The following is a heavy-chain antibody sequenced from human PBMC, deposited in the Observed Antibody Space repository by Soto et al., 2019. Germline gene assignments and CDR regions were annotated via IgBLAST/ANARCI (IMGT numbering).Heavy chain of an antibody. CDR1: GYSVSSNTAF. CDR3: ASSHDILTGPLYS. Sequence: SHTLSLTCVIAGYSVSSNTAFWTCISQSPSRGLEWLGRTYYSSNLYKDYAVSVKSRITINPDTSKNLISLHLDSVTPEDTAEYYCASSHDILTGPLYSWGQGTRVTVSS. J-gene: IGHJ4*02. D-gene: IGHD3-9*01. CDR2: TYYSSNLYK. V-gene: IGHV6-1*01.